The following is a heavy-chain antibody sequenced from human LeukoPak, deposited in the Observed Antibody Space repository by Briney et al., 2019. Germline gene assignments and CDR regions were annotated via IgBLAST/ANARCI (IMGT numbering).Heavy chain of an antibody. CDR2: IRYDGSDK. Sequence: GGSLRLSCAASGFSFSNYDTIWVRQAPGKGLEWVAFIRYDGSDKYFADSVKGRFTISRDSSKTTLYLQMNSLRTEDTALYYCATWANYDEYWGQGTLVTVSS. CDR3: ATWANYDEY. V-gene: IGHV3-30*02. D-gene: IGHD7-27*01. CDR1: GFSFSNYD. J-gene: IGHJ4*02.